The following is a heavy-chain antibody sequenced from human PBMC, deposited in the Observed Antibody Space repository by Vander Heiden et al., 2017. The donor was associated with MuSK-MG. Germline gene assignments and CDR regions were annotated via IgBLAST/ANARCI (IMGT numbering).Heavy chain of an antibody. D-gene: IGHD3-10*01. J-gene: IGHJ3*02. CDR2: IYPGDSDT. CDR1: GYSFTSYW. V-gene: IGHV5-51*01. CDR3: ARQDMVRGVIITPYFDI. Sequence: EVQLVQSGAEVKKPGESLKISCKGSGYSFTSYWIGWVRQMPGKGLEWMGIIYPGDSDTRYSPSFQGQVTISADKSISTAYLQWSSLKASDTAMYYCARQDMVRGVIITPYFDIWGQGTMVTVSS.